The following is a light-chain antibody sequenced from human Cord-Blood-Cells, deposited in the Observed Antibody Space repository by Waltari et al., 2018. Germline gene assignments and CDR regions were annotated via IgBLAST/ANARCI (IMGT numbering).Light chain of an antibody. CDR1: SSDAGSDNL. V-gene: IGLV2-23*02. CDR3: CSYAGSYV. Sequence: QSALTQPASVSGSPGQSSTISCTGTSSDAGSDNLVSWYQQHPGKAPKLMIYEVSKRPSGVSNRFSGSKSGNTASLTISGLQAEDEADYYCCSYAGSYVFGTGTKVTVL. J-gene: IGLJ1*01. CDR2: EVS.